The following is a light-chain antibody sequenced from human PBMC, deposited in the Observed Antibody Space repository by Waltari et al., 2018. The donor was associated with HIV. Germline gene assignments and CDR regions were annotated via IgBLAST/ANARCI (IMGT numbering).Light chain of an antibody. CDR1: TTDIGGYNY. V-gene: IGLV2-14*03. CDR3: CSYTKLTTHYVL. CDR2: GVS. J-gene: IGLJ2*01. Sequence: QSALTQPASVSGSPGQSITISCNGTTTDIGGYNYVSWYQRHPDKPPKLIIFGVSNRPSGISSRFSGSKSGNTASLTISGLQAEDEADYYCCSYTKLTTHYVLFGGGTKLTVL.